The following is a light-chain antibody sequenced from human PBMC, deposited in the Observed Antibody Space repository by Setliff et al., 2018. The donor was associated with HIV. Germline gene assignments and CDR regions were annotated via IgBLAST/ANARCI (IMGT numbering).Light chain of an antibody. Sequence: QAVVTQEPSLTVSQGGTVTLTCGTSTGAVTSGHYPYWFQQKPGQAPRTLIYDTSNKHSWTPARFSGSLLGGKAALTLSGAQPDDEAAYYCFLSYRGARRVFGGGTQLTVL. V-gene: IGLV7-46*01. CDR3: FLSYRGARRV. J-gene: IGLJ3*02. CDR1: TGAVTSGHY. CDR2: DTS.